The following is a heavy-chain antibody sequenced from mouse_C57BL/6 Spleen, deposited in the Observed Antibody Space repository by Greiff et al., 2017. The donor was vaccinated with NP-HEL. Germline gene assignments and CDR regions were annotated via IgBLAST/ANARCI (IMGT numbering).Heavy chain of an antibody. Sequence: VQLQQSGPELVKPGASVKISCKASGYAFSSSWMNWVKQRPGKGLEWIGRIYPGDGDTNYNGKFKGKATLTADKSSSTAYMQLSSLTSEDSAVYFCARGGLRQDYFDVWGTGTTVTVSS. CDR3: ARGGLRQDYFDV. J-gene: IGHJ1*03. CDR2: IYPGDGDT. D-gene: IGHD2-4*01. V-gene: IGHV1-82*01. CDR1: GYAFSSSW.